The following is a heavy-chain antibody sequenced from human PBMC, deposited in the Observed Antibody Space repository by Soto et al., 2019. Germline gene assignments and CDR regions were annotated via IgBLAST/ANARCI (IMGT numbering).Heavy chain of an antibody. CDR1: GGSISSYY. V-gene: IGHV4-59*12. CDR2: IYYSGST. Sequence: SETLSLTCTVSGGSISSYYWSWIRQPPGKGLEWIGYIYYSGSTNYNPSLKSRVTISVDTSKNQFSLELSSVTAADTAVYYCARGERITMTVLCGQGTLITVSS. D-gene: IGHD3-22*01. J-gene: IGHJ4*02. CDR3: ARGERITMTVL.